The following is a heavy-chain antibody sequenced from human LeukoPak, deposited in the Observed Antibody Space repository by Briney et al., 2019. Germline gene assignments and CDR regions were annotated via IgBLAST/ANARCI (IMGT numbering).Heavy chain of an antibody. V-gene: IGHV3-23*01. Sequence: GGSLRLSCAASGFTFSSYAMSWVRQAPGKGLEWVSAISGSGGSTYYADSVKGRFTISRDNSKSTLYLQMNSLRAEDTAVYYCAKEGGIVVVPAAISSRRNNWGQGTLVTVSS. CDR1: GFTFSSYA. J-gene: IGHJ4*02. D-gene: IGHD2-2*01. CDR3: AKEGGIVVVPAAISSRRNN. CDR2: ISGSGGST.